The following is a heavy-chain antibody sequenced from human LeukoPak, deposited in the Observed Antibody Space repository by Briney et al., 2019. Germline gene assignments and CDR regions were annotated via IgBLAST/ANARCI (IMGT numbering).Heavy chain of an antibody. D-gene: IGHD3-9*01. V-gene: IGHV4-4*07. CDR3: ARATPVLRYFDWLSAHDAFDI. J-gene: IGHJ3*02. CDR1: GGSISSYY. CDR2: IYTSGST. Sequence: SETLSLTCTVSGGSISSYYWSWIRQPAGKGLEWIGRIYTSGSTNYNPSLTSRVTMSVDTSKNQFSLKLGSVTAADTAVYYCARATPVLRYFDWLSAHDAFDIWGQGTMVTVSS.